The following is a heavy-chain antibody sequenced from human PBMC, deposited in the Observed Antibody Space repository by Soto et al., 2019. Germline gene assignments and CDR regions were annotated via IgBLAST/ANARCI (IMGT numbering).Heavy chain of an antibody. Sequence: PSETLSLTCTVSGGSISSGGYYWNLIRQRPGKGLEWIGYIYYSGSTYYNPSLKSRVTISIDTSKNQFSLKLSSVTAADTAVYYCARDSTIAARAFDIWGRGTMVTV. CDR2: IYYSGST. V-gene: IGHV4-31*03. CDR1: GGSISSGGYY. CDR3: ARDSTIAARAFDI. J-gene: IGHJ3*02. D-gene: IGHD6-6*01.